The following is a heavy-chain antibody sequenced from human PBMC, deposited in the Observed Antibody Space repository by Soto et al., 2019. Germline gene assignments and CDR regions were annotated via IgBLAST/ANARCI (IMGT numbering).Heavy chain of an antibody. D-gene: IGHD2-2*01. CDR1: GYFISSGYY. Sequence: SETLSLTCTVSGYFISSGYYWGWIRQPPGKGLEWIGSMFHSGSTHYNPSLKSRVTMSVDTSKNQFSLRLSSVTASDTAVYYCARGPIVVVPTVGWFDPWGQGTLVTVSS. CDR3: ARGPIVVVPTVGWFDP. J-gene: IGHJ5*02. CDR2: MFHSGST. V-gene: IGHV4-38-2*02.